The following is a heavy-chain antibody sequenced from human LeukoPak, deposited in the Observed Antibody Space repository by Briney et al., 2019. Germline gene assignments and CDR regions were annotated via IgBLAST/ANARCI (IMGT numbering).Heavy chain of an antibody. V-gene: IGHV4-34*01. J-gene: IGHJ6*02. CDR2: INHSGST. CDR1: GGSFSGYY. CDR3: ARGLAAAARYYYYGMDV. D-gene: IGHD6-13*01. Sequence: SSETLSLTSAVYGGSFSGYYWSWIRQPPGKGLEWIGEINHSGSTNYNPSLKSRVTISVDTSKNKFYLKLSSVTAADTAVYYCARGLAAAARYYYYGMDVWGQGTTVTVSS.